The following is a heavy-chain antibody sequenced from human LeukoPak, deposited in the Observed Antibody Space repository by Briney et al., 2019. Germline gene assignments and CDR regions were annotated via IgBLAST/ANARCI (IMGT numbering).Heavy chain of an antibody. Sequence: GGSLRLSFAASGFTFGSYWMHWVRQAPGKGLEWVSSISSSSSYIYYADSVKGRFTISRDNAKNSLYLQMNSLRAEDTAVYYCARVRAPGSSGWYQYWGQGTLVTVSS. V-gene: IGHV3-21*01. CDR1: GFTFGSYW. J-gene: IGHJ4*02. CDR3: ARVRAPGSSGWYQY. D-gene: IGHD6-19*01. CDR2: ISSSSSYI.